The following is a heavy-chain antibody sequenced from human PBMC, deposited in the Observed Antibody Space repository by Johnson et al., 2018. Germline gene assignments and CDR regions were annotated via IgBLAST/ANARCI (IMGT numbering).Heavy chain of an antibody. CDR2: IRSKAYGGTK. CDR1: GFTFGDYA. V-gene: IGHV3-49*05. J-gene: IGHJ6*02. D-gene: IGHD2-2*02. Sequence: EVQLLESGGGLVKPGRSLRLSCTASGFTFGDYAMSWFRQAPGKGMEWVGFIRSKAYGGTKESAASVKGRFTSSRDDSKSSAYLQMNSLKTEDTAVYYFSVAIVVGPAAIGGMDVWGQGTTVTVSS. CDR3: SVAIVVGPAAIGGMDV.